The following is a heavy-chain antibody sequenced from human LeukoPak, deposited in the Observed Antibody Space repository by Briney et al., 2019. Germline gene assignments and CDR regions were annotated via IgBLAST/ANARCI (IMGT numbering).Heavy chain of an antibody. D-gene: IGHD3-10*01. CDR2: INSDGSST. CDR3: AREVTMVRGVMKYNWFDP. J-gene: IGHJ5*02. V-gene: IGHV3-74*01. CDR1: GFTFSSYW. Sequence: GGSLRLSRAVSGFTFSSYWMHWVRQAPGKGLVWVPRINSDGSSTSYADSVKGRFTISRDNAKNTLYLQMNSLRAEDTAVYYCAREVTMVRGVMKYNWFDPWGQGTLVTVSS.